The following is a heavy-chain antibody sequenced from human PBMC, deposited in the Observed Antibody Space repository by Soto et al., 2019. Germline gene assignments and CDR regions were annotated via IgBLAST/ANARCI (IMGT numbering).Heavy chain of an antibody. J-gene: IGHJ3*02. CDR2: ISAYNGNT. D-gene: IGHD2-15*01. V-gene: IGHV1-18*01. Sequence: ASVKVSCKASGYTFTSYGISWVRQAPGQGLEWMGWISAYNGNTNYAQKLQGRVTMTTDTSTSTAYMELRSLRSDDTAVYYCARGDCSGGSCYDYAFDIWGQGTMVTVSS. CDR3: ARGDCSGGSCYDYAFDI. CDR1: GYTFTSYG.